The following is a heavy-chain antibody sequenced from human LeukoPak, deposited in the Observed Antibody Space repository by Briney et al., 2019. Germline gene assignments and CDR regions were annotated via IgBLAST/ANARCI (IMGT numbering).Heavy chain of an antibody. CDR2: INPNNGGT. J-gene: IGHJ4*02. D-gene: IGHD3-10*01. CDR3: ARERGGGSGTYYILY. CDR1: GYTFTHYY. V-gene: IGHV1-2*02. Sequence: ASVTVSCKPSGYTFTHYYMHWVRQAPGQGLEWLGWINPNNGGTNYAQKFQGRVTMTRDTSISTAYMELSSLRSDDTAVYYCARERGGGSGTYYILYWGPGALVTVSS.